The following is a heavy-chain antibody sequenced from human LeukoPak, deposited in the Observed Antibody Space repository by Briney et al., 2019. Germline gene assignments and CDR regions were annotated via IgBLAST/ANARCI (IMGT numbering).Heavy chain of an antibody. D-gene: IGHD6-13*01. J-gene: IGHJ5*02. CDR2: IGASGGGT. Sequence: GGSLRLSCAVSGITLSNYGMSWVRQAPGKGLEWVAGIGASGGGTYYADSVKGRFTISRDNSKNTLYLQMNSLRAEDTAVYYCAKGAAAGKVDWFDPWGQGTLVTVSS. CDR3: AKGAAAGKVDWFDP. V-gene: IGHV3-23*01. CDR1: GITLSNYG.